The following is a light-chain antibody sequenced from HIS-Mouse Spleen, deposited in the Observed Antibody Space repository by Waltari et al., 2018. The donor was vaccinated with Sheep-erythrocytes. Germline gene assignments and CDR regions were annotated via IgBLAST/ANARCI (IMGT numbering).Light chain of an antibody. J-gene: IGLJ3*02. CDR3: CSYAGSSTPWV. Sequence: QSALTQPASVSGSPGQSITISCTGTSSDVGRYNLVSWYQQHPGKAPKLMIYEGSKRPSGVSNRFSDSKSGNTASLTISGLQAEDEADYYCCSYAGSSTPWVFGGGTKLTVL. CDR2: EGS. V-gene: IGLV2-23*01. CDR1: SSDVGRYNL.